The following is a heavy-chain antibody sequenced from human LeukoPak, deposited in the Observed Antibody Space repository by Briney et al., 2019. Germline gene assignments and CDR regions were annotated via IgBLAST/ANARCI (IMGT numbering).Heavy chain of an antibody. CDR1: GGTFSSYA. J-gene: IGHJ4*02. CDR3: ASSVVGATHFDY. CDR2: IIPIFGTA. Sequence: ASVKVSCKASGGTFSSYAISWVRQAPGQGLEWMGGIIPIFGTANYAQKFQGRVTITADESTSTAYMELSRLRSDDTAVYYCASSVVGATHFDYWGQGTLVTVSS. D-gene: IGHD1-26*01. V-gene: IGHV1-69*13.